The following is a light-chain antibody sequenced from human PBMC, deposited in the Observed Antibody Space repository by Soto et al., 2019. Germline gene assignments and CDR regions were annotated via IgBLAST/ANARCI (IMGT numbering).Light chain of an antibody. J-gene: IGKJ1*01. CDR2: GAS. CDR3: QQYNNWPL. Sequence: EIVLTQSPANLSVSPGESPTLSCRASQSVXSSYSAWYQQKPGQAPGLLIYGASTRATGIPARFSGSGYGTEFTITISRLQSEDLEVYCCQQYNNWPLFGQGTKVDIK. CDR1: QSVXSSY. V-gene: IGKV3-15*01.